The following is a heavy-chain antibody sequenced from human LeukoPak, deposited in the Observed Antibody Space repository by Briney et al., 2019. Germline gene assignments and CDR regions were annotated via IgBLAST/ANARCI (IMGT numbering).Heavy chain of an antibody. CDR1: GFTFSHYY. J-gene: IGHJ4*02. Sequence: GGSLRLSCAASGFTFSHYYMSWIRQAPGKGLEWVANIKHDGSDSFYVDSVKGRFTISRDNSENSLYLQMHSLRVEDTAMYFCARDRRPTIYGGLDSWGQGTVVTVSS. CDR3: ARDRRPTIYGGLDS. D-gene: IGHD4-17*01. CDR2: IKHDGSDS. V-gene: IGHV3-7*01.